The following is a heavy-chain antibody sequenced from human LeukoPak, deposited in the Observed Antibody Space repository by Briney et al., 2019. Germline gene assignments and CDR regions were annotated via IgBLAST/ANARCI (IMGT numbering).Heavy chain of an antibody. CDR1: GYTFTSYG. D-gene: IGHD5-18*01. V-gene: IGHV1-18*01. CDR3: ARAMIQLTPFAFDI. CDR2: TSAYNGNT. Sequence: ASVKVSCKASGYTFTSYGISWVRQAPGQGLEWMGWTSAYNGNTNYAQKLQGRVTMTTDTSTSTAYMELRSLRSDDTAVYYCARAMIQLTPFAFDIWGQGTMVTVSS. J-gene: IGHJ3*02.